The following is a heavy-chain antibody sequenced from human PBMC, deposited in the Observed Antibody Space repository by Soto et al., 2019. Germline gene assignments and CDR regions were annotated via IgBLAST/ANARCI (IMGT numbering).Heavy chain of an antibody. CDR1: SGSFGSGIW. CDR2: LYLTGNT. CDR3: EGSARLTPFAF. Sequence: VQLQESGPGLVEPSGTLSLTCTASSGSFGSGIWWSWVRQPPGKGLEWIGELYLTGNTNYNPSPARRLTMAVDESHNQFAVRLIFLTAADTAVYHGEGSARLTPFAFWGRETLFTFPS. D-gene: IGHD6-6*01. J-gene: IGHJ4*02. V-gene: IGHV4-4*02.